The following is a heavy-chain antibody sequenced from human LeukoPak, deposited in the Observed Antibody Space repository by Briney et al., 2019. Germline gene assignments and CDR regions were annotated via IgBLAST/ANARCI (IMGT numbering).Heavy chain of an antibody. CDR2: IYYSGST. V-gene: IGHV4-39*07. CDR3: ARVKGSWWYLAFDF. Sequence: SETLSLTCTVSGGSISSSSYYWGWIRQPPGKGLEWIGSIYYSGSTYYNPSLKSRVTISVDTSKNQFSLKLSSVTAADTARYYCARVKGSWWYLAFDFWGQGTQVTVSS. CDR1: GGSISSSSYY. J-gene: IGHJ4*02. D-gene: IGHD6-19*01.